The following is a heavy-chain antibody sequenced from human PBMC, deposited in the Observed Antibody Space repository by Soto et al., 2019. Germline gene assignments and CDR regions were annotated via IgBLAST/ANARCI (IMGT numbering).Heavy chain of an antibody. CDR1: GLPFTRYS. Sequence: GGSLRLSCAASGLPFTRYSMNWVRQAPGKGLEWVSSISITTNYIYYGDSMKGRFTISRDNAKNSLYLEMNSLRAEDTAVYYCARESEDLTSNFDYWGQGTLVTVSS. CDR2: ISITTNYI. CDR3: ARESEDLTSNFDY. V-gene: IGHV3-21*06. J-gene: IGHJ4*02.